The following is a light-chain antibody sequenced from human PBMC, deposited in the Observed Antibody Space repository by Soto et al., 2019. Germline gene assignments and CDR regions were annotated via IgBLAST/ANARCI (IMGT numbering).Light chain of an antibody. V-gene: IGKV1-39*01. CDR3: QQSYKTPLT. CDR2: TAS. J-gene: IGKJ4*01. CDR1: QTLSIF. Sequence: DIQMPQSPSSLSASVGDRVTITCRASQTLSIFLNWYQHKPGKPPTLLIYTASSLQSGVPSRFSGSGSGTDFTLTISSLQPEDVATYYCQQSYKTPLTFGGGTKVES.